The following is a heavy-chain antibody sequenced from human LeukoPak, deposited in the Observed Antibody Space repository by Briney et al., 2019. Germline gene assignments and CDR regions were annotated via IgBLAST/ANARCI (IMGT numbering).Heavy chain of an antibody. V-gene: IGHV3-66*01. CDR3: ARADYGDYGLYFDY. Sequence: GGSLRLSCAASGITVSSKYMSWVRQAPGKGLEWVSVIYSDDSTYYADSVKGRFTISRDNAKNTLYLHMHSLRAEDTAVYYCARADYGDYGLYFDYWGQGSLVTVSS. J-gene: IGHJ4*02. CDR1: GITVSSKY. CDR2: IYSDDST. D-gene: IGHD4-17*01.